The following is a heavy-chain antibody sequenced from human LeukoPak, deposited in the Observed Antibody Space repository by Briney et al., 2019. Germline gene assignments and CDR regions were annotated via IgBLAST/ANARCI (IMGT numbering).Heavy chain of an antibody. Sequence: GGSLRLSCAGSGFALKSYSLSWVRQAPGKGLEWVSSISSTSAYIYHADSVKGRFTISRDNVDNVVYLQMNSLGAEDTAVYYCARVAVSGPTGWFDSWGQGTLVIVSS. CDR2: ISSTSAYI. J-gene: IGHJ5*01. CDR3: ARVAVSGPTGWFDS. V-gene: IGHV3-21*01. D-gene: IGHD2-8*02. CDR1: GFALKSYS.